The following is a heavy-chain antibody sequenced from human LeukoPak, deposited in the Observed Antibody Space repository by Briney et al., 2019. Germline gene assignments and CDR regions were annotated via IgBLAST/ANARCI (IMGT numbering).Heavy chain of an antibody. Sequence: SETLSLTCTVSGGSISSSNYYWGWIRQPPGKGLEWIGSIYYSGSPYYNPSLKSRVTISVDTSKNQFSLKLSSVSAAGTAVYYCARHPVLRYLGTWGQGTLVTVSS. J-gene: IGHJ4*02. CDR1: GGSISSSNYY. CDR2: IYYSGSP. D-gene: IGHD3-9*01. V-gene: IGHV4-39*01. CDR3: ARHPVLRYLGT.